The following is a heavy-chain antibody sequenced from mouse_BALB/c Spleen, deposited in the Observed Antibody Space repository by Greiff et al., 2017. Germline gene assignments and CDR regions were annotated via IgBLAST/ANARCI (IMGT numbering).Heavy chain of an antibody. Sequence: EVKVVESGGGLVQPGGSRKLSCAASGFTFSSFGMHWVRQAPEKGLEWVAYISSGSSTIYYADTVKGRFTISRDNPKNTLFLQMTSLRSEDTAMYYCASLYDGYYGDAMDYWGQGTSVTVSS. V-gene: IGHV5-17*02. CDR3: ASLYDGYYGDAMDY. J-gene: IGHJ4*01. CDR2: ISSGSSTI. D-gene: IGHD2-3*01. CDR1: GFTFSSFG.